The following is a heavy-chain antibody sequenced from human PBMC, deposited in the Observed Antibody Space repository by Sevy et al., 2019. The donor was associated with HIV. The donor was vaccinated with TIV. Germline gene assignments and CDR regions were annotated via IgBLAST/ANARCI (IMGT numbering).Heavy chain of an antibody. Sequence: GGSLRLSCAASGFTFSSYSMNWVRQAPGKGLEWVSSISSSSSYIYYADSVKGRFTISRDNAKNSLYLQMNSLRAEDTAVYYCASALHDYGVDYGMDVWGQGTTVTVSS. CDR3: ASALHDYGVDYGMDV. CDR1: GFTFSSYS. D-gene: IGHD4-17*01. CDR2: ISSSSSYI. J-gene: IGHJ6*02. V-gene: IGHV3-21*01.